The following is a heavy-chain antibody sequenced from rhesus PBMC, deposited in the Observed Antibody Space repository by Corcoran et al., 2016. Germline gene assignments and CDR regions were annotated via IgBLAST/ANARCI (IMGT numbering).Heavy chain of an antibody. J-gene: IGHJ4*01. CDR2: IIWNCSST. CDR3: AREGRVGSSVSFDY. D-gene: IGHD4-29*01. V-gene: IGHV4-80*01. CDR1: GGSFSSYW. Sequence: QVQLPESGPGLVKPSETLSLTCAVSGGSFSSYWWSWVRQPPGMGLEWIGEIIWNCSSTHYTPSRKSRVTISTDRSKNQLSLKLISVTAADTAVYYCAREGRVGSSVSFDYWGQGVLVTVSS.